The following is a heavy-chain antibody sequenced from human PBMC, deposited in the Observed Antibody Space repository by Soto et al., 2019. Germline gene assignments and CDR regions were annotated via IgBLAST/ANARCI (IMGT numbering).Heavy chain of an antibody. CDR1: GYTFTSYA. CDR3: ARDFWGCSGGSCYSYWFDP. Sequence: GASVKVSCKASGYTFTSYAMHWVRQAPGQRLEWMGWINAGNGNTKYSQKFQGRVTITRDTSASTAYMELSSLRSEDTAVYYCARDFWGCSGGSCYSYWFDPWGQGTLVTVSS. V-gene: IGHV1-3*01. CDR2: INAGNGNT. D-gene: IGHD2-15*01. J-gene: IGHJ5*02.